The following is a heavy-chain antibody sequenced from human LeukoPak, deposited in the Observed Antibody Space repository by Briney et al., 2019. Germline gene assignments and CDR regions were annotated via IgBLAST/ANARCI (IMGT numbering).Heavy chain of an antibody. CDR1: GGSFSGYY. D-gene: IGHD1-20*01. CDR2: INHSGST. V-gene: IGHV4-34*01. Sequence: SETLSLTCAVYGGSFSGYYWSWIRQPPGKGLEWIGEINHSGSTNYNPSLKSRVTISVDTSKNQFSLKLGSVTAADTAVYYCARVRDLTAMRLRLAYFDYWGQGTLVTVSS. J-gene: IGHJ4*02. CDR3: ARVRDLTAMRLRLAYFDY.